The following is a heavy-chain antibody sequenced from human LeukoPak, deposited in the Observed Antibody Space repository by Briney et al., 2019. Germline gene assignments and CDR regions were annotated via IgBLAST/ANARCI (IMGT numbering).Heavy chain of an antibody. CDR1: GFTFDGYA. CDR2: ISWNSGSI. D-gene: IGHD3-22*01. CDR3: AKDSGYYYDSSGSPFDY. V-gene: IGHV3-9*01. Sequence: GGSLRLSCAASGFTFDGYAMHWVRQAPGKGLEWVSGISWNSGSIGYADSVKGRFTISRDNAKNSLYLQMNSLRAEDTALYYCAKDSGYYYDSSGSPFDYWGQGTLVTVSS. J-gene: IGHJ4*02.